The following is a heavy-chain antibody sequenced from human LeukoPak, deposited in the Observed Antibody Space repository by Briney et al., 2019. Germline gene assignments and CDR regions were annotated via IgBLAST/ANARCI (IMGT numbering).Heavy chain of an antibody. D-gene: IGHD3-22*01. CDR1: GINFSGYS. CDR2: ISGSSRTI. J-gene: IGHJ6*02. CDR3: AIRGYYDTTYAYDSHAMDV. V-gene: IGHV3-48*01. Sequence: AGGSLRLSCAASGINFSGYSMHWVRQAPGKGLEWVSYISGSSRTIYYADSVNGRFTSSRDNAKSSLHLQINSLRAEDTAVYYCAIRGYYDTTYAYDSHAMDVWGQGTAVTVSS.